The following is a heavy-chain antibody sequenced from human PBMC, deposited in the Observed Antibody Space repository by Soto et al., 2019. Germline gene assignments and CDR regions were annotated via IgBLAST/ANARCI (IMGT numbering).Heavy chain of an antibody. J-gene: IGHJ4*02. CDR2: ISYDGSNK. V-gene: IGHV3-30*18. Sequence: QVQLVESGGGVVQPGRSLRLSCVASGFSFSSYGMHWVRQAPGKGLEWVAGISYDGSNKDYADSVKGRLNISRDNSKNALILQMNSLRPEDTAVYYCAKGKAVGANANHRHYFEYWGQGTLLTVSS. CDR3: AKGKAVGANANHRHYFEY. CDR1: GFSFSSYG. D-gene: IGHD1-26*01.